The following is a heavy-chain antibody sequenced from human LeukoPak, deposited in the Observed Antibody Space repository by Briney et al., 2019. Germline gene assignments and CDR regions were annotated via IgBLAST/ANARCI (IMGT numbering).Heavy chain of an antibody. CDR3: ARVSAAREYYFDY. D-gene: IGHD6-6*01. J-gene: IGHJ4*02. CDR2: ISYDGSNK. CDR1: GFTFSSYG. V-gene: IGHV3-30*03. Sequence: HAGGSLRLSCAASGFTFSSYGMHWVRQAPGKGLEWVAVISYDGSNKYYADSVKGRFTISRDNSKNTLYLQMNSLRAEDTAVYYCARVSAAREYYFDYWGQGTLVTVSS.